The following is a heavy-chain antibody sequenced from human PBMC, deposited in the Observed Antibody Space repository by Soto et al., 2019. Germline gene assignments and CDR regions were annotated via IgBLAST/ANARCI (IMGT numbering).Heavy chain of an antibody. D-gene: IGHD3-10*01. Sequence: GGSLRLSCAASGFTFSSYAMSWVRQAPGKGLEWVSAISGSGGSTYYADSVKGRFTISRDNSKNTLYLQMNSLRAEDTAVYYCAKVRYITMVRGVLGYWGQGTLVTVSS. CDR1: GFTFSSYA. CDR3: AKVRYITMVRGVLGY. V-gene: IGHV3-23*01. CDR2: ISGSGGST. J-gene: IGHJ4*02.